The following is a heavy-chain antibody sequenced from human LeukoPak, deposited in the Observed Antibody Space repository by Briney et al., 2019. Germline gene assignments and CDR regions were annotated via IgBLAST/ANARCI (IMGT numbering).Heavy chain of an antibody. CDR2: IYFSGGT. V-gene: IGHV4-39*07. Sequence: PSETLSLTCTVSGDSISSSNCYWGWIRQPPGNGLEWIGSIYFSGGTYYNASLKSRVTISVDTSKNQFSLKLSSVTAADTAVYYCAREGTGPYDRGYFQHWGQGTLVTVSS. D-gene: IGHD1-14*01. CDR3: AREGTGPYDRGYFQH. J-gene: IGHJ1*01. CDR1: GDSISSSNCY.